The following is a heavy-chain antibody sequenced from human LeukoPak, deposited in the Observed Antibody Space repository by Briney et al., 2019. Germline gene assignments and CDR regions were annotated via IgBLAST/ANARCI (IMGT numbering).Heavy chain of an antibody. CDR1: GYTFSSYA. J-gene: IGHJ6*03. D-gene: IGHD6-25*01. V-gene: IGHV3-23*01. CDR2: ISGSGGST. CDR3: AKQKDLYSSGTPLYYYYMDV. Sequence: GGSLRLSCAASGYTFSSYAMSWVRQAPGKGLEWVSTISGSGGSTYYGDSVKGRFTISRDNSKNTLCLQMNSLRAEDTALYYCAKQKDLYSSGTPLYYYYMDVWGNGTTVTVSS.